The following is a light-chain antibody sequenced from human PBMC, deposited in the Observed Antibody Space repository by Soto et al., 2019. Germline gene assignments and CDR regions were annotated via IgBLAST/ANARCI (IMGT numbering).Light chain of an antibody. CDR3: QQYGSSPET. CDR2: GVS. CDR1: QSVSSSY. J-gene: IGKJ1*01. Sequence: EIVLTQSPGTLSLSPGERATLSCRASQSVSSSYLAWYQQKPGQAPRLLIYGVSSRATGIPDRFSGSGSGTDFTLTNRRLEPEDFAVYYCQQYGSSPETFGQGTNVEIK. V-gene: IGKV3-20*01.